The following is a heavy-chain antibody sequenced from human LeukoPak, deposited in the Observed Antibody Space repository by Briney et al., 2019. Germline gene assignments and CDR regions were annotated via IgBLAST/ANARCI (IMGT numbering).Heavy chain of an antibody. J-gene: IGHJ4*02. V-gene: IGHV1-2*02. CDR1: GYTFTGYH. D-gene: IGHD3-22*01. Sequence: ASVKVSCKASGYTFTGYHMHWVRQAPGQGLEWMGWINPNSGGTNYAQKFQGRVTMTRDTSISTAYMELSRLRSDDTAVYYCARERTVYYYDSSGYPDYWGQGTLVTVSS. CDR2: INPNSGGT. CDR3: ARERTVYYYDSSGYPDY.